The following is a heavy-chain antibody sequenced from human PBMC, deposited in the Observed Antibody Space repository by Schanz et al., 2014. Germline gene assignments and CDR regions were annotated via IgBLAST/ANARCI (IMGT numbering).Heavy chain of an antibody. CDR2: ISPNGAT. CDR3: ARDRDQWDGNFCDF. J-gene: IGHJ4*02. V-gene: IGHV1-2*02. D-gene: IGHD1-26*01. Sequence: QVQLVQSGAEVKEPGASVTVSCTSSAYTVPFSSFPFFLQAPGQGLEWMGWISPNGATRYAQNFQDKVTMTRDTSSSTAYMEVTSLRLDDTAVYYCARDRDQWDGNFCDFWGQGTLVTVSS. CDR1: AYTVPFSS.